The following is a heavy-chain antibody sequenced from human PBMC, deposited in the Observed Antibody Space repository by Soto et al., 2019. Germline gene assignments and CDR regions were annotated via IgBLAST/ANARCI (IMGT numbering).Heavy chain of an antibody. CDR3: TRREDTRRIFDP. Sequence: GGSLRLSCAASGCTFSGSAMHWVRQASGKGLEWVGRIRSKANSYATAYAASVKGRFTISRDDSKNTAYLQMNSLKTEDTAVYYCTRREDTRRIFDPWGQGTLVTVSS. D-gene: IGHD2-15*01. J-gene: IGHJ5*02. V-gene: IGHV3-73*01. CDR1: GCTFSGSA. CDR2: IRSKANSYAT.